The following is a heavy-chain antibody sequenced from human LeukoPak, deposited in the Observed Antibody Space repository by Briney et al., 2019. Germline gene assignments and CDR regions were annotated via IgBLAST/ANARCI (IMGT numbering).Heavy chain of an antibody. V-gene: IGHV3-23*01. J-gene: IGHJ4*02. CDR3: ARYIRSPLYYFDY. CDR2: ITASDEST. D-gene: IGHD1-1*01. Sequence: HPGGSLRLSCAASGFTFSSYAMSWARQAPGKGLEWVSTITASDESTYYADSVKGRLTISRDISRNTLFLQMNSLRAEDTAVYYCARYIRSPLYYFDYWGRGILVTVSS. CDR1: GFTFSSYA.